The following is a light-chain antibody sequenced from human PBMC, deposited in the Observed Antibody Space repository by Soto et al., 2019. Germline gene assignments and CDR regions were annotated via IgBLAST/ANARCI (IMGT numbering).Light chain of an antibody. CDR2: GAS. CDR1: QTVNSIY. Sequence: EXVLTQSPGTLSLYRGERATLSCRAIQTVNSIYFAWYQRKPGQAPRLLIYGASNRATGIPDRFSGSGSGTDFTLTISRLEAEDFGVYYCQQYDTSPRTFGQGTKVDIK. V-gene: IGKV3-20*01. CDR3: QQYDTSPRT. J-gene: IGKJ1*01.